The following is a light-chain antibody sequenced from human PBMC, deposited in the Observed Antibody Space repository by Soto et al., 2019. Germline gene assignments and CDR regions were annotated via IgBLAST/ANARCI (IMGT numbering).Light chain of an antibody. CDR2: EAT. CDR3: SSYSTPTQGVF. CDR1: SSDVGGYIY. J-gene: IGLJ2*01. Sequence: QSVLTQPASVSGSPGQSITISCTGTSSDVGGYIYVSWYQHHPGEAPKLIIYEATNRPSGVSNRFSGSRSENTASLTISGLQAEDEAIYYCSSYSTPTQGVFFGGGTKLTVL. V-gene: IGLV2-14*01.